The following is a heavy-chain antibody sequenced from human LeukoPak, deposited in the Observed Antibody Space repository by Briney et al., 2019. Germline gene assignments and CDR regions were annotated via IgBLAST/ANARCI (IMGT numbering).Heavy chain of an antibody. CDR2: IQPDGSEQ. J-gene: IGHJ5*02. D-gene: IGHD3-16*01. CDR3: ASQSYARFDP. CDR1: GFTFSSKW. V-gene: IGHV3-7*01. Sequence: GGSLRPSCVGSGFTFSSKWMSWVRRAPGKGLEWVGNIQPDGSEQYPVDSVKGRFTISRDNARNSLFLQMNSLRVEDTAIYYCASQSYARFDPWGQGTLVTVSS.